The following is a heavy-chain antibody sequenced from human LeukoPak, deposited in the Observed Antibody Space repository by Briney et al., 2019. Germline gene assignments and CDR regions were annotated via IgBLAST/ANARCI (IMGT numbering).Heavy chain of an antibody. CDR3: ARDRALRLQPIHPNWFDP. J-gene: IGHJ5*02. V-gene: IGHV4-39*07. CDR2: IYYSGST. D-gene: IGHD4-11*01. CDR1: GGSISSSSYY. Sequence: SETLSLTCTVSGGSISSSSYYWGWIRQPPGKGLEWIGSIYYSGSTYYNPSLKSRVTISVDTSKNQFSLKLSSVTAADTAVYYCARDRALRLQPIHPNWFDPWGQGTLVTVSS.